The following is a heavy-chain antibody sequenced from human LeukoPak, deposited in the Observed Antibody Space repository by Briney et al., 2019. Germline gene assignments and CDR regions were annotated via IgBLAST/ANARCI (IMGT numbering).Heavy chain of an antibody. J-gene: IGHJ4*02. CDR1: GFTIGSSY. CDR3: AKYSYDSSGYYAAFDY. D-gene: IGHD3-22*01. CDR2: IYTGGST. V-gene: IGHV3-53*05. Sequence: GGSLRLSCAASGFTIGSSYMSWVRQAPGKGLEWVSVIYTGGSTYYADSVKGRFTISRDNSKNTLYLQMNSLRAEDTALYYCAKYSYDSSGYYAAFDYWGQGTLVTVSS.